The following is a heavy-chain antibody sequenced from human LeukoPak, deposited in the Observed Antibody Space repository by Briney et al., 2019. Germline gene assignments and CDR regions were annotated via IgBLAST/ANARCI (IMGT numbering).Heavy chain of an antibody. CDR1: GFTFSSYW. Sequence: QPGGSLRLSCAASGFTFSSYWMSWVRQAPGKGLEWVANIKQDGGEKYYVDSVKGRFTISRDNAKNSLYLQMNSLRAEDTAVYYCAREVRGSYGPQAFDIWGQGTMVTVSS. D-gene: IGHD5-18*01. CDR2: IKQDGGEK. J-gene: IGHJ3*02. CDR3: AREVRGSYGPQAFDI. V-gene: IGHV3-7*01.